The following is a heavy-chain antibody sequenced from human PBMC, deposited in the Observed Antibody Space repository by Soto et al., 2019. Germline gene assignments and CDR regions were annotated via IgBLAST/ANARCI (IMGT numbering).Heavy chain of an antibody. Sequence: SETLSLTCTVSGGSISSGGYYWSWIRQHPGKGLEWIGYIYYSGSTYYNPSLKSQVTISVDTSKNQFSLKLSSVTAADTAVYYCARTTYCSGGSCYSHVDYWGQGTLVTVSS. D-gene: IGHD2-15*01. CDR1: GGSISSGGYY. CDR3: ARTTYCSGGSCYSHVDY. V-gene: IGHV4-31*01. J-gene: IGHJ4*02. CDR2: IYYSGST.